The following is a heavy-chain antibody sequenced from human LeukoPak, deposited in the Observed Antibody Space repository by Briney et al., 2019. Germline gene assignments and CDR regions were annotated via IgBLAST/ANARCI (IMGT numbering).Heavy chain of an antibody. V-gene: IGHV3-33*01. CDR2: IWDDGSNK. CDR1: GFIFSRYG. J-gene: IGHJ4*02. Sequence: PGGSMSLSCEASGFIFSRYGMHWVRQAPGKGLERVAVIWDDGSNKFYGDSVKGRFTVSRDNSKNMLYLQLNSLSAEDTAVYYCARRADYGDYFDSWGQGTLVSVSS. D-gene: IGHD4-17*01. CDR3: ARRADYGDYFDS.